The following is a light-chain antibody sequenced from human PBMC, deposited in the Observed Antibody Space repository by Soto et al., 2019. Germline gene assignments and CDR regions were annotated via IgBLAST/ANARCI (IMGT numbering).Light chain of an antibody. J-gene: IGKJ1*01. Sequence: EVVLTQSPDTLSLPPVERATLSCMASHNVGTNLAWYQHKPGQAPRLLISGASTRATGVPARFSGSGSETEFALTISSLQSEDFTVYFCQQYNTRPQTFGQGTKVDIK. CDR1: HNVGTN. CDR2: GAS. CDR3: QQYNTRPQT. V-gene: IGKV3D-15*01.